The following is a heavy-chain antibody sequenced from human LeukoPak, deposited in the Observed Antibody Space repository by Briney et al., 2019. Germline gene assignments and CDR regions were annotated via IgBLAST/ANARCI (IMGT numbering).Heavy chain of an antibody. CDR3: ARTLGYCSSTSCPYYFDY. CDR2: IYTSGNT. CDR1: GGSISSYY. D-gene: IGHD2-2*01. Sequence: SETLSLTCTVSGGSISSYYWSWIRQPAGKGLEWIGRIYTSGNTNYNPSLKSRVTMSVDTSKNQFSLKLSSVTAADTAVYYCARTLGYCSSTSCPYYFDYWGQGTLVTVSS. J-gene: IGHJ4*02. V-gene: IGHV4-4*07.